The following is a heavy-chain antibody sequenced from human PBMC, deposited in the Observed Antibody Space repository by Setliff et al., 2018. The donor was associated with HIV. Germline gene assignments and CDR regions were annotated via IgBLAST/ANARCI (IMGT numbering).Heavy chain of an antibody. Sequence: SETLSLTCSVSGDSVSSRSYYWGWIRQSPGKGLEWIGSIYFNGIAHDNPSLKSRVTTSVDTSKNQFSLKLSSVTAADTAIYYCVTVVQDDLGVALFDYWGQGTLVTVSS. J-gene: IGHJ4*02. V-gene: IGHV4-39*01. CDR1: GDSVSSRSYY. D-gene: IGHD3-3*01. CDR3: VTVVQDDLGVALFDY. CDR2: IYFNGIA.